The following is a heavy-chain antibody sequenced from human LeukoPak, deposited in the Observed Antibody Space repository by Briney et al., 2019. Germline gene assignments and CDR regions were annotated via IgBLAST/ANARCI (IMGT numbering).Heavy chain of an antibody. CDR3: AKDMEGWFNAFDI. V-gene: IGHV3-9*01. Sequence: PGRSLRLSCAASGFTFDDYAMHWVRQAPGKGLEWVSGISWNSGSIGYADSVKGRFTISRDNAKNSLYLQMNSLRAEDTALYYCAKDMEGWFNAFDIWGQGTMVTVSS. CDR1: GFTFDDYA. J-gene: IGHJ3*02. D-gene: IGHD6-19*01. CDR2: ISWNSGSI.